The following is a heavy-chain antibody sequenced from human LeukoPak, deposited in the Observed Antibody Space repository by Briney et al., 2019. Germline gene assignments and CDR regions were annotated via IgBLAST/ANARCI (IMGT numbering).Heavy chain of an antibody. J-gene: IGHJ4*02. Sequence: SETLSLTCTVSGGSVSSSSYYWSWIRQPPGKGLGWIGYIYYSGSTNYNPSLKSRVTIPVDMSKNQFSLKLNSVTAADTAVYYCARGRAAAGTPVDYWGQGILVTVSS. D-gene: IGHD6-13*01. CDR1: GGSVSSSSYY. V-gene: IGHV4-61*01. CDR3: ARGRAAAGTPVDY. CDR2: IYYSGST.